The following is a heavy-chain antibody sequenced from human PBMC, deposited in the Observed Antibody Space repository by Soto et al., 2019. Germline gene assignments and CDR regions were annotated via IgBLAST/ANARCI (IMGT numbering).Heavy chain of an antibody. V-gene: IGHV3-30*18. CDR1: GFNFSSYG. D-gene: IGHD2-2*01. CDR2: ISYDGSHK. CDR3: AKDLVKTSSWPAD. Sequence: HVQLVESGGGVVQPGRSLRLSCAVSGFNFSSYGMHWVRQAPGKGLEWVAVISYDGSHKASADSVKGRFAISRENSKNTRLLQMNSLRVEDTAVYYWAKDLVKTSSWPADWGQGTLVTVSS. J-gene: IGHJ4*02.